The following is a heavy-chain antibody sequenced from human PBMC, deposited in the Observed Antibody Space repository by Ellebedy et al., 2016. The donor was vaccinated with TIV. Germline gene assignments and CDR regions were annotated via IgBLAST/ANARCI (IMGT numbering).Heavy chain of an antibody. J-gene: IGHJ4*02. D-gene: IGHD5-18*01. CDR3: ARHDTVDTATFPY. CDR2: IFPGDSNT. CDR1: GYSFTNYW. Sequence: GESLKISCTGSGYSFTNYWIGWVRQMPGKGLDWMGFIFPGDSNTRYSPSLQGQVTISADKSISTAYLQWSSLKASDTAMYYCARHDTVDTATFPYWGQGSLVTVSS. V-gene: IGHV5-51*01.